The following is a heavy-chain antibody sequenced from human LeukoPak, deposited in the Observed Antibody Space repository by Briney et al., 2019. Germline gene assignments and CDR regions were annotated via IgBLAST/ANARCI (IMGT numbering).Heavy chain of an antibody. CDR2: ISSGSSTI. J-gene: IGHJ4*02. Sequence: GGSLRLSCAASGFTFSTYNMNWARQAPGKGREWVSYISSGSSTIYYADSVKGRSTISRDNARNSLTLQLNSLRDEDTAVYYCARQAGSGYYFDYWGQRTLVTVSS. CDR1: GFTFSTYN. V-gene: IGHV3-48*02. D-gene: IGHD3-10*01. CDR3: ARQAGSGYYFDY.